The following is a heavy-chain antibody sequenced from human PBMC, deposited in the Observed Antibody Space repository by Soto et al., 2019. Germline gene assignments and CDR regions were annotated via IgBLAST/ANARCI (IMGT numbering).Heavy chain of an antibody. CDR3: ARGVYSSGWSFDY. CDR2: ISSSSSYI. V-gene: IGHV3-21*01. CDR1: GFTFSSYS. J-gene: IGHJ4*02. Sequence: PGGSLRLSCAASGFTFSSYSMNWVRQAPGKGLEWVSSISSSSSYIYYADSVKGRFTISRDNAKNSLYLQMNSLRAEDTAVYYCARGVYSSGWSFDYWGQGTLVTVSS. D-gene: IGHD6-19*01.